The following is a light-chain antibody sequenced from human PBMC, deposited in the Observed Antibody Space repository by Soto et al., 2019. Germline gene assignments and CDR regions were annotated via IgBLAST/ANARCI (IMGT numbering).Light chain of an antibody. J-gene: IGKJ4*01. V-gene: IGKV3-11*01. CDR2: DTS. Sequence: ETVLTQSPAALSLSPGERATLSCRATQSISGELAWYQQKPGQAPRLLIYDTSNRSTGIPARFSGSGSGTDFTLTISSLEPEDVAVYSCQQRRNWPLTFGGGTKVEIK. CDR3: QQRRNWPLT. CDR1: QSISGE.